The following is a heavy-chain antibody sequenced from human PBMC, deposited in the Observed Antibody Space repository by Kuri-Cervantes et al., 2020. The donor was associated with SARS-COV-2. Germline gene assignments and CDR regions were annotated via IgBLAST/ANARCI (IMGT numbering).Heavy chain of an antibody. CDR1: GYTFTGYY. V-gene: IGHV1-2*04. D-gene: IGHD3-10*01. CDR3: ARGMVRGLIQSYYYGMDV. CDR2: INPNSGGT. Sequence: VSVKVSCKASGYTFTGYYMHWVRQAPGQGLEWMGWINPNSGGTNYAQKFQGWVTMTRDTSSTGYMELSRLRSDDTAVYYCARGMVRGLIQSYYYGMDVWGQGTTVTVSS. J-gene: IGHJ6*02.